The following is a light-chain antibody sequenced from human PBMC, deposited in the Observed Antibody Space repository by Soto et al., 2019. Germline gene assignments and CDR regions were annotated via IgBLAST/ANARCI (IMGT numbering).Light chain of an antibody. CDR3: QRYGSSPKT. CDR1: QSVTSSY. V-gene: IGKV3-20*01. CDR2: GAS. J-gene: IGKJ1*01. Sequence: EIVLTPSPGTLSLSPGERATLSCRASQSVTSSYLAWYQQKPGQAPRLLIYGASSRATGIPDRFSGRGSGTVFTLTISRLEPEDFAVYYCQRYGSSPKTFGQGTKVEI.